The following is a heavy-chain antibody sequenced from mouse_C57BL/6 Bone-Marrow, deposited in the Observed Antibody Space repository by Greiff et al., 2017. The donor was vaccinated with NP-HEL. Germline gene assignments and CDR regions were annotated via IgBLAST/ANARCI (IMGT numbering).Heavy chain of an antibody. CDR2: IHPSDSDT. V-gene: IGHV1-74*01. J-gene: IGHJ1*03. D-gene: IGHD2-12*01. Sequence: QVQLKQPGAELVKPGASVKVSCKASGYTFTSYWMHWVKQRPGQGLEWIGRIHPSDSDTNYNQKFKGKATLTVDKSSSTAYMQLSSLTAEDSAVYYCAIGGRRGYFDVWGTGTTVTVSS. CDR1: GYTFTSYW. CDR3: AIGGRRGYFDV.